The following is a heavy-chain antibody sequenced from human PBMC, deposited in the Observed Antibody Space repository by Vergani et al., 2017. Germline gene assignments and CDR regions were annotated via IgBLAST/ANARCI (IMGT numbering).Heavy chain of an antibody. CDR1: GFKFDDYG. V-gene: IGHV3-20*04. CDR2: INANGAAT. D-gene: IGHD2-2*01. Sequence: EVQLVESGGGRVRPGGSLRLSCEVSGFKFDDYGVSWVRQAPGKGLEWVSAINANGAATGYADSVKGRFTISRDNAVNSLYLQMNSLRVEDTAFYYCTRSLLXCISAGCFPLQFDSWGQGALVTVSS. CDR3: TRSLLXCISAGCFPLQFDS. J-gene: IGHJ4*02.